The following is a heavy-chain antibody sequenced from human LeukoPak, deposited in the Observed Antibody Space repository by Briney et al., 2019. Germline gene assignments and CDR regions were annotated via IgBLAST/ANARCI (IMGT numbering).Heavy chain of an antibody. V-gene: IGHV3-66*01. J-gene: IGHJ4*02. D-gene: IGHD6-19*01. CDR3: AKVPVAGTDYFDY. CDR1: GFTVSSNY. CDR2: IYSGGST. Sequence: GGSLRLSCAASGFTVSSNYMSWVRQAPGKGLEWVSVIYSGGSTYYADSVKGRFTISRDNSKSTLCLQMNSLRAEDTAVYYCAKVPVAGTDYFDYWGQGTLVTVSS.